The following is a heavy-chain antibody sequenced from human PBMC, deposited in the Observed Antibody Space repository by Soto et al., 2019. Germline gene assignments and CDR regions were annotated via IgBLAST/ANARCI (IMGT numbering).Heavy chain of an antibody. CDR2: VSHDGRNT. Sequence: VQLVESGGGVVQPGRSLRLSCAASGFTFSDYAMHWVRQAPGKGLEWVAVVSHDGRNTHYADSVKGRFTITRDRSKNTVSVEMARPRAKDTAGYYCAKGGRKWLVTSDFNGWGQGALVTVAS. CDR3: AKGGRKWLVTSDFNG. D-gene: IGHD6-19*01. CDR1: GFTFSDYA. V-gene: IGHV3-30*18. J-gene: IGHJ4*02.